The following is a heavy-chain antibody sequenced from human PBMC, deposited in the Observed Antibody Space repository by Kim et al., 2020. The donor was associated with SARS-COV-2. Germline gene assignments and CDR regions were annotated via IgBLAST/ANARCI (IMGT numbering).Heavy chain of an antibody. V-gene: IGHV3-23*01. CDR1: GFTFSSYA. CDR2: ISGSGGST. D-gene: IGHD2-21*02. J-gene: IGHJ2*01. Sequence: GGSLRLSCAASGFTFSSYAMSWVRQAPGKGLEWVSAISGSGGSTYYADSVKGRFTISRDNSKNTLYLQMNSLRAEDTAVYYCAKAFDGGNSETFYWYFDLWGRGTLVAVAS. CDR3: AKAFDGGNSETFYWYFDL.